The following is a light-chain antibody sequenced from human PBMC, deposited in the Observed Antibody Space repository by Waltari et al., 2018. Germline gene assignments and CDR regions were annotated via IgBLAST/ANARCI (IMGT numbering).Light chain of an antibody. V-gene: IGKV4-1*01. J-gene: IGKJ4*01. CDR2: WAS. CDR1: QSVLFSSDNKNY. CDR3: QQYYSNEVT. Sequence: DIVMTQSPDSLAVSLGERATVNRKSSQSVLFSSDNKNYLAWYKQKPGQPPKVLIYWASTRESGVPDRFSGSGSGTDFTLTISSLQAEDVAVYYCQQYYSNEVTFGGGTKVEIK.